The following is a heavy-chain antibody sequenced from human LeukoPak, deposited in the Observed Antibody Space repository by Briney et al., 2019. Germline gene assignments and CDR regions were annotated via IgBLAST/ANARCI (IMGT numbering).Heavy chain of an antibody. V-gene: IGHV4-59*01. CDR3: ARGQYSGSCFDN. Sequence: SETLSLTCTVSGGSISSYYWSWIRLPPGKGLEWIGYVYYSGSTKYNPSLRSRVTISVDTSKNQFSLKVSSVTAADTAVYYCARGQYSGSCFDNWGQGSLVTVSS. D-gene: IGHD1-26*01. CDR1: GGSISSYY. CDR2: VYYSGST. J-gene: IGHJ4*02.